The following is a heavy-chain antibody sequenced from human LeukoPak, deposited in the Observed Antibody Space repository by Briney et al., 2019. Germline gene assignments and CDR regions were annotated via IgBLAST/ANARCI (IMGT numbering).Heavy chain of an antibody. V-gene: IGHV3-30*18. Sequence: PGGFLRLSCAASGFTFSDYGMHWVRQGPGKGLEWVAVISYDGSDKYYADSVKGRFTISRDNSANTLYLQMNSLRAEDTAVYYCAKIRVVFNWNYAYYFDYWGQGTLVTVSS. CDR2: ISYDGSDK. CDR1: GFTFSDYG. CDR3: AKIRVVFNWNYAYYFDY. D-gene: IGHD1-7*01. J-gene: IGHJ4*02.